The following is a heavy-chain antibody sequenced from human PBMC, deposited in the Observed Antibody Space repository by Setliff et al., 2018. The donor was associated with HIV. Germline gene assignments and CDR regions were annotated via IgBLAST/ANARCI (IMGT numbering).Heavy chain of an antibody. CDR1: GFTLSEVS. D-gene: IGHD4-17*01. V-gene: IGHV1-24*01. J-gene: IGHJ5*02. CDR3: ARAPGDYEVWFDP. CDR2: FDPQDGET. Sequence: ASVKVSCKVSGFTLSEVSIHWVRQAPGKGLEWMGYFDPQDGETVYAQKFQGRVTMTEDTSTDTAYMALSSLRSWDTAVYYCARAPGDYEVWFDPWGQGTLVTVSS.